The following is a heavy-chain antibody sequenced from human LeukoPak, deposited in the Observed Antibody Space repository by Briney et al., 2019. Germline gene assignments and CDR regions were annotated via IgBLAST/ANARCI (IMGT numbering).Heavy chain of an antibody. CDR3: ARDGGKSSSFPDY. D-gene: IGHD6-6*01. CDR1: GYTFTGYY. V-gene: IGHV1-2*02. Sequence: ASVKVSCKASGYTFTGYYMHWVRQAPGQGLEWRGWINPNSGGTNYAQKFQGRVTMTRDTSISTAYMELSRLRSDDTAVYYCARDGGKSSSFPDYWGQGTLVTVSS. CDR2: INPNSGGT. J-gene: IGHJ4*02.